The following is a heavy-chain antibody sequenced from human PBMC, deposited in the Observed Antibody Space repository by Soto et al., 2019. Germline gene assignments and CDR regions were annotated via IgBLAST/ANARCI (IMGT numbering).Heavy chain of an antibody. J-gene: IGHJ4*02. Sequence: QVQVVQSGAEVKKPGASVKVSCKTSGYTFTTYGIGWLRQAPGQGLEWMGWISGANGHTNYAQNVQGRVTVTTDTSTSTACMELRSLRSDDTAVYYCARGVAGAGGEYDYWGQGTLVIVSS. CDR1: GYTFTTYG. V-gene: IGHV1-18*01. D-gene: IGHD6-13*01. CDR2: ISGANGHT. CDR3: ARGVAGAGGEYDY.